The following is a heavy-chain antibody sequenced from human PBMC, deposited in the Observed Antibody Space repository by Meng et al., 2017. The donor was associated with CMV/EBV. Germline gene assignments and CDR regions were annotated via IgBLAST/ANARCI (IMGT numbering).Heavy chain of an antibody. V-gene: IGHV1-2*06. Sequence: MHWVRQDPGQGLEWMGRINPNSGGTNYAQKFQGRVTMTRDTSISTAYMELSRLRSDDTAVYYCARGPRADGYYDILTGYRSPYYFDYWGQGTLVTVSS. CDR3: ARGPRADGYYDILTGYRSPYYFDY. CDR2: INPNSGGT. J-gene: IGHJ4*02. D-gene: IGHD3-9*01.